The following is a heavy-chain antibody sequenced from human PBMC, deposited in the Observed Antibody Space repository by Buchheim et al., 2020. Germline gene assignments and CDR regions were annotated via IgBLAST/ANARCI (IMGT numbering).Heavy chain of an antibody. Sequence: QVQLVQSGAEVKKPGASVKVSCKASGYVLTTQYMHWVRQAPGEGLEWMGVINPSGGTTTYAQKFQGRVTMTRDTSTSTVYMELTSLRSEDTAVYFCARENYDYWSGVYNYYGMDVWGQGTT. CDR3: ARENYDYWSGVYNYYGMDV. CDR1: GYVLTTQY. CDR2: INPSGGTT. V-gene: IGHV1-46*01. D-gene: IGHD3-3*01. J-gene: IGHJ6*02.